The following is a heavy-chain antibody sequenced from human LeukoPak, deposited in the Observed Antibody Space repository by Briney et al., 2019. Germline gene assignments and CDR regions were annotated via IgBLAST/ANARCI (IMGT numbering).Heavy chain of an antibody. CDR3: AKTGYSSSSPDY. V-gene: IGHV3-30*18. Sequence: AGGSLRLSCAAPGFTFSSYGMHWVRQAPGKGLEWVAVISYDGSNKYYADSVKGRFTISRDNSKNTLYLQMNSLRAEDTAVYYCAKTGYSSSSPDYGGQGTLVTVPS. CDR1: GFTFSSYG. J-gene: IGHJ4*02. D-gene: IGHD6-6*01. CDR2: ISYDGSNK.